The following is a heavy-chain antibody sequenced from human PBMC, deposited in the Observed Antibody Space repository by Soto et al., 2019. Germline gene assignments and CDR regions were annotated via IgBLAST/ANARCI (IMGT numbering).Heavy chain of an antibody. J-gene: IGHJ6*03. CDR1: GFTFSIYG. D-gene: IGHD3-10*01. V-gene: IGHV3-33*01. Sequence: HPGGSLRLSCAASGFTFSIYGMHWVRQAPGKGLEWVAVIWYDGSNKYYADSVKGRFTISRDNSKNTLYLQMNSLRAEDTAVYYCAGSDGSGTSYYYYMDVWGKGTTVTVSS. CDR3: AGSDGSGTSYYYYMDV. CDR2: IWYDGSNK.